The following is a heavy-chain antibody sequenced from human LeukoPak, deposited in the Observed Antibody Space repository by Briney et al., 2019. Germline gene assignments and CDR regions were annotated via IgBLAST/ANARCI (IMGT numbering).Heavy chain of an antibody. CDR2: IYYSGST. CDR1: GASVSSSSFC. J-gene: IGHJ4*02. V-gene: IGHV4-39*01. CDR3: ARLRDLVSTIE. Sequence: PSETLSLTCTVSGASVSSSSFCWAWIRQPPGKGLEWIGTIYYSGSTYYNPSLRSRVTISIDTTKNQFSLKQTSVTAADTAVYYCARLRDLVSTIEWGQGTLVTVSS. D-gene: IGHD5/OR15-5a*01.